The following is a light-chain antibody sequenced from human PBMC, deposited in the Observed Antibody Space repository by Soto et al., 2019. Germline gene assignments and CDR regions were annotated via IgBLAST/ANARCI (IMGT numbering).Light chain of an antibody. CDR3: IQYNSYPLT. J-gene: IGKJ4*01. V-gene: IGKV1-5*03. CDR2: KAS. Sequence: DIQMTQSPSTLSASVGDRVTITCRARQSISRWLAWYQQRPGKAPNLLIYKASSLEGGVPSRFSGSASGTEFTLTISSLKTDDFATYYCIQYNSYPLTFGGGTKVEIK. CDR1: QSISRW.